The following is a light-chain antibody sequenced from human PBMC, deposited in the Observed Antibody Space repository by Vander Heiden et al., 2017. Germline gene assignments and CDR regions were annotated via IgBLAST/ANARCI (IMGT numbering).Light chain of an antibody. CDR1: QSLLHSNGYNY. V-gene: IGKV2-28*01. J-gene: IGKJ4*01. Sequence: DIVMTQSPLSLPVTPGEPASISCRSSQSLLHSNGYNYLDWYLQKPGQSPQLLIYWGSKRAYGVPDRFSGSGSGTDFTLKSSRGEAEDVGVYYCMQDLPNITFGGGTKVEIK. CDR3: MQDLPNIT. CDR2: WGS.